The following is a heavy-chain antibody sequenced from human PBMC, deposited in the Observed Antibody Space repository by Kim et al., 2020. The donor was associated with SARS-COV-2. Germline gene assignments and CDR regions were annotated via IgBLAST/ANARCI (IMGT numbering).Heavy chain of an antibody. CDR3: VKDIGYYYDSSGYHYFDY. V-gene: IGHV3-64D*09. CDR2: ISSNGGST. J-gene: IGHJ4*02. Sequence: GGSLRLSCSASGFTFSSYAMHWVRQAPGKGLEYVSAISSNGGSTYYADSVKGRFTISRDNSKNTLYLQMSSLRAEDTAVYYCVKDIGYYYDSSGYHYFDYWGQGTLVTVSS. D-gene: IGHD3-22*01. CDR1: GFTFSSYA.